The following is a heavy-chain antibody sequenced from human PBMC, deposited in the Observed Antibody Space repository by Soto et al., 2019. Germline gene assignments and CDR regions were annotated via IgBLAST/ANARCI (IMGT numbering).Heavy chain of an antibody. Sequence: EVQLVESGGGLVKPGGSLRLSCAGSGFTFSNVWMNWVRQAPGKGLEWVGRIKSETDGGTIDYAAPVKGRFTISRDDSNNTLCLQMNSLKTEDTATYYCTPLALKYNSDWYPLSDWGQGTRVTVSS. CDR2: IKSETDGGTI. J-gene: IGHJ4*02. CDR1: GFTFSNVW. V-gene: IGHV3-15*07. D-gene: IGHD6-19*01. CDR3: TPLALKYNSDWYPLSD.